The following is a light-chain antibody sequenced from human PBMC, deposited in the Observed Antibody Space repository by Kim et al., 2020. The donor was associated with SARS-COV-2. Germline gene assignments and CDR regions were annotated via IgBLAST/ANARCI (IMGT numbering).Light chain of an antibody. Sequence: DIQLTQSPSFLSASVGERVTISCRASQGISTHLAWYQQKPGKAPKVLIYNASSLQSGVPSRFSGSASGTEFTLTISSLQPDDIATYYCQHLNSNSITFGQRTRLEIK. CDR1: QGISTH. V-gene: IGKV1-9*01. J-gene: IGKJ5*01. CDR2: NAS. CDR3: QHLNSNSIT.